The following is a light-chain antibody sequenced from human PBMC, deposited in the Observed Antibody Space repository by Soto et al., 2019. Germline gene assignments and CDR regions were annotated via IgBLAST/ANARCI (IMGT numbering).Light chain of an antibody. J-gene: IGKJ4*01. CDR3: QQRTNWPLT. CDR2: DAS. Sequence: EIVLTQSPATLSLSPGERATLSCRASQSVSRYLAWYQQKSGQAPRLLIYDASNRATGIPARFSGSGSGTDFTLTISSLEPEDFAVYYWQQRTNWPLTFGGGTKVEIK. CDR1: QSVSRY. V-gene: IGKV3-11*01.